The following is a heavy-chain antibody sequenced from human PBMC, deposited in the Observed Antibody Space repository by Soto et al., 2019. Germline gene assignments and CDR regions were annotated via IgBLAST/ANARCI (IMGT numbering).Heavy chain of an antibody. D-gene: IGHD3-10*02. J-gene: IGHJ4*02. V-gene: IGHV3-33*01. CDR1: GFIFSNSL. CDR2: IWEDGSEE. CDR3: AREPEGSVFGLDS. Sequence: QVQLVESGGGVVQPGRSLRLSCAASGFIFSNSLMHWVRQAPGKGLEWVAVIWEDGSEEYYADSVKGRFTISRDNSRNTQYLQMDRLRGDDMAIYYCAREPEGSVFGLDSWGQGTLVTVSS.